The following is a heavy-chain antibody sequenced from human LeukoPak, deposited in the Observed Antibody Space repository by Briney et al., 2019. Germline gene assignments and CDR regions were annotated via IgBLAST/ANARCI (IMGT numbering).Heavy chain of an antibody. CDR1: GFTFSSYA. CDR2: ISYDGSNK. CDR3: ARDPSYCSGVSCGYFDY. Sequence: GRSLRLSCAASGFTFSSYAMHWVRQAPGKGLEWVAVISYDGSNKHYTDSVKGRFAISRDNSKNTLYLEMNSLRAEDTAVYYCARDPSYCSGVSCGYFDYWGQGTLVTVSS. V-gene: IGHV3-30*09. D-gene: IGHD2-15*01. J-gene: IGHJ4*02.